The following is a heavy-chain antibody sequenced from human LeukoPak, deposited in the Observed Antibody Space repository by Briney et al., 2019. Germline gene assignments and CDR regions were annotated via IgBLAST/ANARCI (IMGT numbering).Heavy chain of an antibody. CDR2: SDIENGEI. CDR3: APLYLYDSDS. V-gene: IGHV1-24*01. CDR1: GYTLTDLS. J-gene: IGHJ5*01. D-gene: IGHD3-3*01. Sequence: ASVKVSCKLSGYTLTDLSIHWVRQAPGRGLEWLGGSDIENGEIIYAQKFQGRLTMTEDTSTDTAYMELSSLRSEDTAVYYCAPLYLYDSDSWGQGTLVIVSS.